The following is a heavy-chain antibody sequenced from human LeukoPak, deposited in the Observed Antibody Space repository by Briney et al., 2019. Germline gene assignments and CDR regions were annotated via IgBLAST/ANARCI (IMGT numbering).Heavy chain of an antibody. CDR3: VRDGGVSGYDLLDY. CDR1: GFTFSNYW. Sequence: TGGSLRLSCAASGFTFSNYWMAWVRQAPGKGLEWVAHINQDGSKEYYMDSVKARFTISRGNAKNSLSLQMNSLRAEDTAVYYCVRDGGVSGYDLLDYWGQGTLVTVSS. J-gene: IGHJ4*02. D-gene: IGHD5-12*01. CDR2: INQDGSKE. V-gene: IGHV3-7*01.